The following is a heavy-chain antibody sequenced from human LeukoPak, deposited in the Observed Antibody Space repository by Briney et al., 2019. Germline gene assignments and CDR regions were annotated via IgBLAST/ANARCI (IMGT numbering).Heavy chain of an antibody. CDR1: GFTFSSYE. CDR2: ISSSCSTI. Sequence: GGSLRLSGAASGFTFSSYEMNWVRQAPGKGREWVSYISSSCSTIYYPDSVKGRFTISRDNAKNSLYLQMNSLRAEDTAVYYCARTSGRSRWIQLYPGHLDYWGQGTLVSVSS. CDR3: ARTSGRSRWIQLYPGHLDY. V-gene: IGHV3-48*03. J-gene: IGHJ4*02. D-gene: IGHD5-18*01.